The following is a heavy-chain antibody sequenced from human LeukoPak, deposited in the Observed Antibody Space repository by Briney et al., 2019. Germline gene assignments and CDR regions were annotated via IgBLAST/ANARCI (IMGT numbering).Heavy chain of an antibody. CDR2: ISYDGSNK. CDR3: AKDLFTRYYDYVWGSYPFDY. J-gene: IGHJ4*02. D-gene: IGHD3-16*01. V-gene: IGHV3-30*18. CDR1: GFTFSSYG. Sequence: GESLRLSCAASGFTFSSYGMHWVRQALAKGLAKVAAISYDGSNKYYADSVKGRFTISRDNSKNTLYLQMNSLRAEDTAVYYCAKDLFTRYYDYVWGSYPFDYWGQGTLVTVSS.